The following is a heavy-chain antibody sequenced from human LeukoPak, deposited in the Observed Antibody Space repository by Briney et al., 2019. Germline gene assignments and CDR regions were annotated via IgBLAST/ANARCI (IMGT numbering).Heavy chain of an antibody. J-gene: IGHJ4*02. CDR1: GFTFSSYW. V-gene: IGHV3-7*01. Sequence: PGGSLRLSCAAPGFTFSSYWMSWVRQAPGKGLEWVANIKQDGSEKYYVDSVKGRFTISRDNAKNSLYLQMNSLRAEDTAVYYCARARWIEGLISGYGDPYFDYWGQGTLVAVSS. D-gene: IGHD5-12*01. CDR3: ARARWIEGLISGYGDPYFDY. CDR2: IKQDGSEK.